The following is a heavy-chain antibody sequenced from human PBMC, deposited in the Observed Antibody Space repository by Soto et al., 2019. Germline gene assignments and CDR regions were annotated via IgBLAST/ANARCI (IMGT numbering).Heavy chain of an antibody. CDR1: GGSISSGGYY. CDR3: ARGSMVQGDPGLDAFDI. CDR2: IYYSGST. V-gene: IGHV4-31*03. Sequence: SETLSLTCTVSGGSISSGGYYWSWIRQHPGKGLEWIGYIYYSGSTYYNPSLKSRVTISVDTSKNQFSLKLSSVTAADTAVYYCARGSMVQGDPGLDAFDIWGQGTMVTVSS. J-gene: IGHJ3*02. D-gene: IGHD3-10*01.